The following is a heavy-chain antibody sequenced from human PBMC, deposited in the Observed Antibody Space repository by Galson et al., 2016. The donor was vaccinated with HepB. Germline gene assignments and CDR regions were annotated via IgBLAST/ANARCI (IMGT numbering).Heavy chain of an antibody. V-gene: IGHV3-21*01. CDR3: ARPQEGIAAAGLDY. D-gene: IGHD6-13*01. Sequence: SLRLSCAASGFTFSSYTMNWVRQAPGKGLEWVAYISSSSSYIYYADSVKGRFTISRDNSKNTMYLQMNSLRGEDTAVYYCARPQEGIAAAGLDYWGQGTLVTVSS. CDR2: ISSSSSYI. J-gene: IGHJ4*02. CDR1: GFTFSSYT.